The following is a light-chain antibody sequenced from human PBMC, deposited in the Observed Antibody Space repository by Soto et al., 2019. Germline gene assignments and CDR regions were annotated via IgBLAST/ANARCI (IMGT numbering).Light chain of an antibody. CDR3: QQYVSSVT. V-gene: IGKV3-20*01. CDR2: GAS. Sequence: EIVLTQSPGSLSLSPGERGTLSCRASQSVDSSFFAWYQQKPDQAPRLLIYGASNRATGIPDRFSGSGSGTDFTLTFSRLEPEDFAVYYCQQYVSSVTFGQGTKVEIK. CDR1: QSVDSSF. J-gene: IGKJ1*01.